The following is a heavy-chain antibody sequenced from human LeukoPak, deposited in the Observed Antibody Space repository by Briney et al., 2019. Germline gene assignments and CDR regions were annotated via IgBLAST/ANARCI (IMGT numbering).Heavy chain of an antibody. D-gene: IGHD3-3*01. J-gene: IGHJ6*02. V-gene: IGHV1-69*13. CDR2: IIPIFGTA. CDR3: VRVYAFFLDL. CDR1: GGTFSSYA. Sequence: SVKVSCKASGGTFSSYAISWVRQAPGQGLEWMGGIIPIFGTANYAQKFQGRVTITADESTSTAYMKLSSLRSEDTAVYYCVRVYAFFLDLWGQGTQVNGSS.